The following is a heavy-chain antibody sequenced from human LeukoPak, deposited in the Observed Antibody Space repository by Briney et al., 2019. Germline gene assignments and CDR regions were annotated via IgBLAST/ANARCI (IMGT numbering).Heavy chain of an antibody. Sequence: ASVKASCKASGYTFTSYGISWVRQAPGQGLEWMGWMNPNSGNTGYAQKFQGRVTMTRNTSISTAYMELSSLRSEDTAVYYCARGMERYFGWLISNYMDVGGKGTTVTISS. CDR1: GYTFTSYG. CDR3: ARGMERYFGWLISNYMDV. D-gene: IGHD3-9*01. J-gene: IGHJ6*03. CDR2: MNPNSGNT. V-gene: IGHV1-8*02.